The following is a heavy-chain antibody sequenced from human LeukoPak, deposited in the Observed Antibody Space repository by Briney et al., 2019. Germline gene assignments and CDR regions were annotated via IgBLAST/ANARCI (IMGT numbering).Heavy chain of an antibody. D-gene: IGHD3-10*01. V-gene: IGHV3-23*01. Sequence: GGSLRLSGAASGFTFSSYAMSGVRQAPGKVLEGASAISGGGGSTYYADSVKGRFTISRDNAKNSLYLQMNSLRAEDTAVYYCARVVPPGITMVRGNFDYWGQGTLVTVSS. J-gene: IGHJ4*02. CDR1: GFTFSSYA. CDR3: ARVVPPGITMVRGNFDY. CDR2: ISGGGGST.